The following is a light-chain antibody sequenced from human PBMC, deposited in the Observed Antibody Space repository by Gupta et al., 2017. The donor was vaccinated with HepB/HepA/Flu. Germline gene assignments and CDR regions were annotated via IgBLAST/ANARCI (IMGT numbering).Light chain of an antibody. CDR3: QQRTNWPPQLT. Sequence: EAALTQSPATLSLSPGERATLSCKASQIVNSYLAWYQQKPGQPPRLLIYETSNRATGVPARFSGSASGTDFTLTINSLDPEDFAVYYCQQRTNWPPQLTFGGGTKVEVK. CDR1: QIVNSY. V-gene: IGKV3-11*01. J-gene: IGKJ4*01. CDR2: ETS.